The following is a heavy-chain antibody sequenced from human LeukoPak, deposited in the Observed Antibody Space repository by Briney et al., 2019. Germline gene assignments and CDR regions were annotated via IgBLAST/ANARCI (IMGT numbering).Heavy chain of an antibody. CDR1: GFTFSSYA. V-gene: IGHV3-30-3*01. Sequence: PGGSLRLSCAASGFTFSSYAMHWVRQAPGKGLEWVAVISYDGSNKYYADSVKGRFTISRDNSKNTLYLQMNSLRAEDTAVYYCARAEYFDWLSPGYFDYWGQGTLVTVSS. CDR3: ARAEYFDWLSPGYFDY. CDR2: ISYDGSNK. J-gene: IGHJ4*02. D-gene: IGHD3-9*01.